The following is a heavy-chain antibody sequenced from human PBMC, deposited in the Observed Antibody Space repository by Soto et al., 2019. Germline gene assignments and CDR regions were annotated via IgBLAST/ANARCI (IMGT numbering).Heavy chain of an antibody. J-gene: IGHJ4*02. V-gene: IGHV3-7*04. D-gene: IGHD4-17*01. CDR2: IKQDGSDV. CDR3: ARDLASTTIPNY. CDR1: GFTFSNYW. Sequence: PGGSLRFSCAASGFTFSNYWMSWVRQAPGKGLEWVADIKQDGSDVFYLDSVKGRFTISRDNAKNSLYLQMNSLRAEDTAVYYCARDLASTTIPNYWGQGTLVTVSS.